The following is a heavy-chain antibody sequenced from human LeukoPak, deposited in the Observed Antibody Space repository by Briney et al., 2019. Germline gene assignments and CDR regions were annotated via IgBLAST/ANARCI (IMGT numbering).Heavy chain of an antibody. CDR2: INWSSGTI. Sequence: GRSLRLSCAASGFTFDDHAMHWVRHAPGKGLEWVAGINWSSGTIVYADSVERPFTISRDNAKNSLYLQMNSLRTEDTAVYFCAKDLRAPGFTGTLDFWGQGTLVTVSS. CDR1: GFTFDDHA. V-gene: IGHV3-9*01. D-gene: IGHD1-1*01. J-gene: IGHJ4*02. CDR3: AKDLRAPGFTGTLDF.